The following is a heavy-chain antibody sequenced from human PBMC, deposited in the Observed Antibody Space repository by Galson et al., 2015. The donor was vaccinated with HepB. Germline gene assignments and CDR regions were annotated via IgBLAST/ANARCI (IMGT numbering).Heavy chain of an antibody. CDR1: GFTFTDYA. J-gene: IGHJ4*02. D-gene: IGHD3-3*01. V-gene: IGHV3-30-3*01. CDR2: ISYDRSNK. Sequence: SLRLSCAASGFTFTDYALHWVRQAPGKGLEWVAVISYDRSNKYYADSVKGRFTMSTDDSKKTLYLQMNSLRPEDTAVYYCARDGATPNFWSGYYPNWGQGTLVTVSS. CDR3: ARDGATPNFWSGYYPN.